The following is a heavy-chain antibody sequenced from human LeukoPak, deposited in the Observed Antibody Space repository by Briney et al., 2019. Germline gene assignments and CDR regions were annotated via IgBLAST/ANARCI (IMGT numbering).Heavy chain of an antibody. V-gene: IGHV3-23*01. D-gene: IGHD3-9*01. J-gene: IGHJ4*02. CDR3: AKAGLRYFDRSPQPYFDY. CDR2: ISGSGGST. CDR1: GFTFSSYA. Sequence: GGSLRLSCAASGFTFSSYAMSWVRQAPGKGLEWVSAISGSGGSTYYADSVKGRFTISRDNSKNTLYLQMNSLRAEDTAVYYCAKAGLRYFDRSPQPYFDYWGQGTLVTVSS.